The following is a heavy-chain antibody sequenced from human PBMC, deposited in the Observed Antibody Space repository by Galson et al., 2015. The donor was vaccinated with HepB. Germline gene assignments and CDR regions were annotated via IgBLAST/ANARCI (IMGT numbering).Heavy chain of an antibody. CDR2: IKQDGSEK. D-gene: IGHD4-17*01. V-gene: IGHV3-7*01. CDR1: GFTFSSYW. CDR3: AVMTTENYFDY. J-gene: IGHJ4*02. Sequence: SLRLSCAASGFTFSSYWMSWVRQAPGKGLEWVANIKQDGSEKYYVDSVKGRFTISRDNAKNSLYLQMNSLRAEDTAVYYCAVMTTENYFDYWGQGTLVTVSS.